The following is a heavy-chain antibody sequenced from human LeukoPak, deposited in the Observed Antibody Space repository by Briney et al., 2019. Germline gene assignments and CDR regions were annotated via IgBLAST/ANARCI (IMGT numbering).Heavy chain of an antibody. CDR1: GGTFSSYG. J-gene: IGHJ4*02. Sequence: GASVKVSCKASGGTFSSYGISWVRQAPGQGLERMGRIIPILGITHYAQKFQGRVTITADKSTSTAYMELSSLRSEDTAVYYCAREKFTGIAAAGTFDYWGQGTLVTVSS. D-gene: IGHD6-13*01. V-gene: IGHV1-69*04. CDR2: IIPILGIT. CDR3: AREKFTGIAAAGTFDY.